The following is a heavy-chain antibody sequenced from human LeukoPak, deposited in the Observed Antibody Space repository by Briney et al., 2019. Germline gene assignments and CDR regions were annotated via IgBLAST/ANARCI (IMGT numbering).Heavy chain of an antibody. CDR1: GYNFTTYW. D-gene: IGHD1-14*01. Sequence: GESLKISCKGSGYNFTTYWIGWVRQMPGKGLDWTGIIYPGDSDRRYSPSFQGQVTISADKSITTAYLQWSSLQASDTAMYYCATVPVAGSPFDYWGQGTLVTVSS. J-gene: IGHJ4*02. V-gene: IGHV5-51*01. CDR2: IYPGDSDR. CDR3: ATVPVAGSPFDY.